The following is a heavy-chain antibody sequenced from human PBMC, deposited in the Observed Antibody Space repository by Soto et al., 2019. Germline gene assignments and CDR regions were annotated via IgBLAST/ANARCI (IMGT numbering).Heavy chain of an antibody. CDR2: IESDGSST. D-gene: IGHD3-10*01. CDR1: GFTFSNYR. V-gene: IGHV3-74*01. CDR3: ARDGGGLHY. Sequence: EVQLVESGGGLVQPGGSVRLSCVVSGFTFSNYRMHWVRQAPGKGLVWVSRIESDGSSTTYADSVKGRFTISRDNAKNTLYLQMNGLSGEDTAIYYCARDGGGLHYWGQGTLVTVSS. J-gene: IGHJ4*02.